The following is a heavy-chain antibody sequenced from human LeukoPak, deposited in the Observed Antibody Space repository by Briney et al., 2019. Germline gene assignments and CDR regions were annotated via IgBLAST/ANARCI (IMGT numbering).Heavy chain of an antibody. V-gene: IGHV1-24*01. CDR3: ARDNSVEDTAWWFDP. CDR2: FDPEDGET. J-gene: IGHJ5*02. Sequence: PSVKVSCKVSGYTLTELSMHWVRQAPGKGLEWMGSFDPEDGETIYAQKFQGRVTMTRDMSTSTDYMELSSLRSEDTAVYYCARDNSVEDTAWWFDPWGQGTLVTVSS. CDR1: GYTLTELS. D-gene: IGHD4-23*01.